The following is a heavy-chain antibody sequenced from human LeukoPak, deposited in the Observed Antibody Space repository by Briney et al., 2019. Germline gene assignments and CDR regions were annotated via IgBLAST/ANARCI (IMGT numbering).Heavy chain of an antibody. V-gene: IGHV1-18*01. J-gene: IGHJ3*01. CDR3: SSCRRYCNDRSRSKPKKESFDV. D-gene: IGHD2/OR15-2a*01. Sequence: VKVSCKTSGYTFSINSICLLRHPPGQGLGWMGWISAYNGDTKYAPNFQGRVSMTMDRSTTTAYMELRGLRSDDTAPYYCSSCRRYCNDRSRSKPKKESFDVWGQGTMVTVSS. CDR1: GYTFSINS. CDR2: ISAYNGDT.